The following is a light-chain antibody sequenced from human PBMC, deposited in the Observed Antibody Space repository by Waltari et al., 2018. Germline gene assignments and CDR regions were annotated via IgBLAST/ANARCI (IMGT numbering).Light chain of an antibody. J-gene: IGLJ3*02. CDR3: ATWDDGLGGVWV. Sequence: QSVLTQPPSASATPGHRVTISCSGSDSNIGDTVVNWYQQFPGTAPKLLIYRNDLRPSGVPDRFSASKSGTSASLAISGLQSEDEADYYCATWDDGLGGVWVFGGGTKVTVL. CDR1: DSNIGDTV. V-gene: IGLV1-44*01. CDR2: RND.